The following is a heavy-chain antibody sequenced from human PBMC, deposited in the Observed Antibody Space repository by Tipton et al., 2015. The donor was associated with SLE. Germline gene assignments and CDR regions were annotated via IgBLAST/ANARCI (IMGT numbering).Heavy chain of an antibody. J-gene: IGHJ4*02. CDR2: INQDGSEK. Sequence: SLRLSCAASGFTFSNYWVTWVRRTPGKGLEWVASINQDGSEKSYVDSVKGRFTISRDNAKNTLYLLMNSLRAEDTAVYYCAKDIRPDSLFEIDYWGQGTLVTVSS. CDR3: AKDIRPDSLFEIDY. D-gene: IGHD2-15*01. V-gene: IGHV3-7*03. CDR1: GFTFSNYW.